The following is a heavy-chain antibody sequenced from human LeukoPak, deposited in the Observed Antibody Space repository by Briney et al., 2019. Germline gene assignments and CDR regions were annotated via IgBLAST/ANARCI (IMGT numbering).Heavy chain of an antibody. CDR2: ISAYNGNT. Sequence: GASVKVFCKASGYTFTSYGISWVRQAPGQGLEWMGWISAYNGNTNYAQKLQGRVTMTTDTSTSTAYMELRSLRSDDTAVYYCARLWYYDSSGLHDAFDIWGQGTMVTVSS. D-gene: IGHD3-22*01. V-gene: IGHV1-18*01. CDR1: GYTFTSYG. J-gene: IGHJ3*02. CDR3: ARLWYYDSSGLHDAFDI.